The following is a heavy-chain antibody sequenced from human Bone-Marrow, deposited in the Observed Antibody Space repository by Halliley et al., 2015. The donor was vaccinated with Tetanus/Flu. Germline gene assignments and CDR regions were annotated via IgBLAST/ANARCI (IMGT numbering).Heavy chain of an antibody. CDR2: IYDRGNT. CDR3: ARDLGFNDYGEDALDY. V-gene: IGHV4-59*01. Sequence: LRLSCTVSGGSISSYYWSWIRQSPGKGLQWLGYIYDRGNTKYNPSLKSRVSISADTSKNQVSLSLNSVTAADTAVYYCARDLGFNDYGEDALDYWGQGILVTVSS. CDR1: GGSISSYY. J-gene: IGHJ4*02. D-gene: IGHD4-17*01.